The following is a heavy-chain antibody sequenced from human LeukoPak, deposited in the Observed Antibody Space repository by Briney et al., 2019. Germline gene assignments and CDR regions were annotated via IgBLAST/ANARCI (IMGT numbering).Heavy chain of an antibody. D-gene: IGHD6-6*01. J-gene: IGHJ6*03. Sequence: PGGSLRLSCEVSGFPFTLYNMNWVRQAPGKGLEWLSYISSSTNTIYYADSVKGRFTISRDNSKNTLYLQMNSLRAEDTAVYYCARGVWIAARSSRYYYYMDVWGKGTTVTVSS. CDR2: ISSSTNTI. CDR3: ARGVWIAARSSRYYYYMDV. CDR1: GFPFTLYN. V-gene: IGHV3-48*01.